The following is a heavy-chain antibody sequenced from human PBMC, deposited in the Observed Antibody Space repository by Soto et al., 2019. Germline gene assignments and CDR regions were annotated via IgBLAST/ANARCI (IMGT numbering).Heavy chain of an antibody. J-gene: IGHJ4*02. D-gene: IGHD6-13*01. CDR2: IYSGGST. CDR1: GFTVSSNY. CDR3: ARDRADSSSWPLDY. V-gene: IGHV3-66*01. Sequence: EVQLVESGGGLVQPGGSLRLSCAASGFTVSSNYMSWVRQAPGKGLEWVSVIYSGGSTYYADSVKGRFTISRHNSKNTLYLQINSLRAEDTAVYYCARDRADSSSWPLDYWGQGTMVTVSS.